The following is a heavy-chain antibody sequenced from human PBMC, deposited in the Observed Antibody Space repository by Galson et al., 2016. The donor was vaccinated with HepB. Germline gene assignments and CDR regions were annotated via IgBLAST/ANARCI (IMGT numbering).Heavy chain of an antibody. Sequence: SLRLSCAASGFTFSNYGMHWVRQAPGKGLEWVAVIWFDGSKTYYADSVKGRFTISRDDSKNTVFLQMNSLRAEDTAVYYCARDPGNWRFGPWGQGTLVTASS. V-gene: IGHV3-33*01. CDR3: ARDPGNWRFGP. J-gene: IGHJ5*02. CDR2: IWFDGSKT. D-gene: IGHD1-20*01. CDR1: GFTFSNYG.